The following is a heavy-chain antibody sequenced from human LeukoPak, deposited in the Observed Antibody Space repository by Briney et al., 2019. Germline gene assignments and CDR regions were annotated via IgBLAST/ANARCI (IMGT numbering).Heavy chain of an antibody. Sequence: GGSLRLSCAASEFTFSSYAMSWVRQAPGKGLEWVSAISGSGGSTYYADSVKGRFTISRDNSKNTLYLQMNSLRAEDTAVYYCAKVGHSYDFWSGLHDAFDIWGQGTMVTVSS. CDR3: AKVGHSYDFWSGLHDAFDI. CDR2: ISGSGGST. D-gene: IGHD3-3*01. J-gene: IGHJ3*02. CDR1: EFTFSSYA. V-gene: IGHV3-23*01.